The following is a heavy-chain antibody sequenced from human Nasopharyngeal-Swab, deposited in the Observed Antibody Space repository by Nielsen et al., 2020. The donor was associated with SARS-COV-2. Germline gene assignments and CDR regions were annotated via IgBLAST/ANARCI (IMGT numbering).Heavy chain of an antibody. CDR3: TREAAAGDY. D-gene: IGHD6-13*01. CDR2: IGQDGSET. V-gene: IGHV3-7*01. Sequence: GGSLRLSCKASGFTFSYCWMAWVRQAPGKGLAWLANIGQDGSETYSVDSVKGRFTILRDNARNSLYLEMNNLRVEDTAVYYCTREAAAGDYWGQGTLVTVSS. CDR1: GFTFSYCW. J-gene: IGHJ4*02.